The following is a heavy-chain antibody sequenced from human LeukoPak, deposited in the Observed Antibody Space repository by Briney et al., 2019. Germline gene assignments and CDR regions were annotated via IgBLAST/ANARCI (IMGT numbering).Heavy chain of an antibody. D-gene: IGHD3-10*01. CDR2: IYYSGST. Sequence: SETLSLTCTVSGGSISSYYWSWIRQPPGKGLEWIGYIYYSGSTNYNPSLKSRVTISVDTSKNQFSLKLSSVTAADTAVYYCARQYPPITMVRGVISPRRYYYYMDVWGKGTTVTISS. V-gene: IGHV4-59*08. CDR1: GGSISSYY. CDR3: ARQYPPITMVRGVISPRRYYYYMDV. J-gene: IGHJ6*03.